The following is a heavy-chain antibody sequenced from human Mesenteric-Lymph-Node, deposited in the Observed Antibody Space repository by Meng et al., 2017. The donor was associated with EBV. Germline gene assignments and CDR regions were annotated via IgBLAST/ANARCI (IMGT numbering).Heavy chain of an antibody. CDR3: ATIGTFASNIDP. Sequence: QVHLPEGGVGLLKPSETLSLTCAIYGASFSDYYWTWTRQPPGKGLEWIGEVNHGGTTIYNPSLESRITISVDTSKNQFSLKLTSVTAADTAVYYCATIGTFASNIDPWGQGTRVTVSS. CDR1: GASFSDYY. V-gene: IGHV4-34*01. J-gene: IGHJ5*02. CDR2: VNHGGTT. D-gene: IGHD3-16*01.